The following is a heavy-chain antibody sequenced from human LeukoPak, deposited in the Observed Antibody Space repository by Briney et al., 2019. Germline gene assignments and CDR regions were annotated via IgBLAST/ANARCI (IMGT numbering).Heavy chain of an antibody. V-gene: IGHV4-39*01. CDR3: ARGSSSWYSHFDY. Sequence: SETLSLTCTVSGGSISSSSYYWGWIRQPPGKGLEWIGSIYYSGSTYYNPSLKSRVTISVDTSKNQFSLKLSSVTAADTAVYYCARGSSSWYSHFDYWGQGTLVTVSS. CDR2: IYYSGST. D-gene: IGHD6-13*01. J-gene: IGHJ4*02. CDR1: GGSISSSSYY.